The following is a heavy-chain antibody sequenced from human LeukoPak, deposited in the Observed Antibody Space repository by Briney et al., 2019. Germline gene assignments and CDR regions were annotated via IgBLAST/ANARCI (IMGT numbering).Heavy chain of an antibody. CDR2: IRYDGSNK. CDR3: ARDRAAAMEYYYMDV. V-gene: IGHV3-33*01. CDR1: GFTFSSYG. D-gene: IGHD2-2*01. Sequence: GRSLRLPCAASGFTFSSYGMHWVRQAPGKGLEWVAVIRYDGSNKNYADSVKGRFTISRDNSKNTLYLQMNSLRAEDTAVYYCARDRAAAMEYYYMDVWGKGTTVTVSS. J-gene: IGHJ6*03.